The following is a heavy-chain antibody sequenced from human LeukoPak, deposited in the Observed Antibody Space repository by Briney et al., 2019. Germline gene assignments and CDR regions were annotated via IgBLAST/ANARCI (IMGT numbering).Heavy chain of an antibody. D-gene: IGHD3-22*01. CDR3: AKDSTGRDTYYYDSSGPWGGYYFDY. V-gene: IGHV3-23*01. Sequence: GGSLRLSCAASGFTFSSYAMSWVRQAPGKGLEWVSAISGSGGSTYYADSVKGRFTISRDNSKNTLYLQMNSLRAEDTAVYYCAKDSTGRDTYYYDSSGPWGGYYFDYWGQGTLVTVSS. J-gene: IGHJ4*02. CDR1: GFTFSSYA. CDR2: ISGSGGST.